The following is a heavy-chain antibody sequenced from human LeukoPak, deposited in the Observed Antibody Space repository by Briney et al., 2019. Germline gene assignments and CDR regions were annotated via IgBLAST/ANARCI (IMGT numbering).Heavy chain of an antibody. Sequence: PGGSLRLSCAGSGFSFNYYDMRWVRQAPGKGLEWVSSISPKSDFIYYSDSVRGRFTISRDNAENSLYLQMNSLRAEDTAVYYCSRADCSSSTCYLRRSWFDPWGQGTLVTVSS. CDR2: ISPKSDFI. CDR3: SRADCSSSTCYLRRSWFDP. CDR1: GFSFNYYD. V-gene: IGHV3-21*01. D-gene: IGHD2-2*01. J-gene: IGHJ5*02.